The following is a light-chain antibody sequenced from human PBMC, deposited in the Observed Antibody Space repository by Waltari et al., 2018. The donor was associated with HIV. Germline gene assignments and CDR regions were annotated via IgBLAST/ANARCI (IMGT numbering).Light chain of an antibody. J-gene: IGLJ1*01. CDR1: ALPTQS. Sequence: SYELTQPPSVSVSPGQPARITCSGSALPTQSDYWSQQKPGQAPVLVIYKDNGRASWIPERFSGTSAWTIVTWIISGVQTDDEADYYCQSADSSGTYPYGFGTGTKVTVL. V-gene: IGLV3-25*03. CDR3: QSADSSGTYPYG. CDR2: KDN.